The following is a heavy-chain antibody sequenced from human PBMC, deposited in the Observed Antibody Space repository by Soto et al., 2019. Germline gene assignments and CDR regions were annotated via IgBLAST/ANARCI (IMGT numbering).Heavy chain of an antibody. V-gene: IGHV4-39*01. J-gene: IGHJ4*02. CDR2: IYYSVST. CDR1: GGSISSSSYY. Sequence: QLQLQESAPGLVKPSETLSLTCTVSGGSISSSSYYWGCIRQPPGKGLEWIGSIYYSVSTYSNPSLKRPITISVETSNIQFSVKLSSLTATDTAVYYCVRRPYNIVARDYWGQGTLVTVSS. CDR3: VRRPYNIVARDY. D-gene: IGHD2-15*01.